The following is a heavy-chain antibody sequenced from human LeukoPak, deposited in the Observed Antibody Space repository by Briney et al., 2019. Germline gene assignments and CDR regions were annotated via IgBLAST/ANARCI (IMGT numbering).Heavy chain of an antibody. CDR2: IIPIFGTA. D-gene: IGHD2-15*01. J-gene: IGHJ6*02. CDR1: GGTFSSYA. CDR3: ARTGVAAAVDGMDV. Sequence: SVTVSCKASGGTFSSYAISWVRQAPGQGLEWMGGIIPIFGTANYAQKFQGRVTITADESTSTAYMELSSLRSEDTAVYYCARTGVAAAVDGMDVWGQGTTVTVSS. V-gene: IGHV1-69*13.